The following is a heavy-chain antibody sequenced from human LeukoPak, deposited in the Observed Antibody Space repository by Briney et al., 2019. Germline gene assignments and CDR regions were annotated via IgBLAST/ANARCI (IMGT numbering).Heavy chain of an antibody. CDR3: ARGGGSSGYWAFDY. J-gene: IGHJ4*02. V-gene: IGHV4-34*01. CDR2: INHGGDT. Sequence: SETLSLTCAVSGGSFSDYYWSWIRQPPGKGLEWIGEINHGGDTNYNSSLQSRVSLSVDTSRNQFSLILSSVTAADTAVYYCARGGGSSGYWAFDYWGQGTLVTVSS. CDR1: GGSFSDYY. D-gene: IGHD3-22*01.